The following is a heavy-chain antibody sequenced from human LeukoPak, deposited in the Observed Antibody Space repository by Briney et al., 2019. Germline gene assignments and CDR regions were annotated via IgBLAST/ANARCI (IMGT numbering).Heavy chain of an antibody. Sequence: SETLPLTCAVYGGSFSGYYWSWIRQPPGKGLEWIGEINHSRSTNYNPSLKSRVTMSVDTSKNQFSLKLSSVTAADTAVYYCARDLERGCGSASCLNWFDPWGQGTLVTVSS. J-gene: IGHJ5*02. CDR1: GGSFSGYY. V-gene: IGHV4-34*01. CDR3: ARDLERGCGSASCLNWFDP. CDR2: INHSRST. D-gene: IGHD2-2*01.